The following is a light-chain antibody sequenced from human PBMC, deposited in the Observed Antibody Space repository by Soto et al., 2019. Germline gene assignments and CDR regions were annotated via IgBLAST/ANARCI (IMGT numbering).Light chain of an antibody. CDR3: QQYNNWAT. V-gene: IGKV3-15*01. Sequence: EVVMTQSPASVSVSPGEGVTLTCRASQRISVNLASYQQKSGQAPRLLISGASTRATGIPARFSGSGSGTDFTLTITNLQSEDFAVYYCQQYNNWATFGGGTRVEIK. J-gene: IGKJ4*01. CDR1: QRISVN. CDR2: GAS.